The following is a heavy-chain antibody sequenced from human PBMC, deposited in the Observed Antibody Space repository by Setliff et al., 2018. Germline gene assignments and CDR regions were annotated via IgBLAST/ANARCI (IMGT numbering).Heavy chain of an antibody. CDR3: ARVNQYSSVWYNYYYGMDV. Sequence: SETLSLTCAVSGYSISSGYYWGWIRQPPGKGLEWIGSIYYGGSTYYNPSLKSRVTISVDTSKNQFSLKLSSVTAADTAVYYCARVNQYSSVWYNYYYGMDVWGQGTTVTVSS. J-gene: IGHJ6*02. D-gene: IGHD6-19*01. CDR1: GYSISSGYY. V-gene: IGHV4-38-2*01. CDR2: IYYGGST.